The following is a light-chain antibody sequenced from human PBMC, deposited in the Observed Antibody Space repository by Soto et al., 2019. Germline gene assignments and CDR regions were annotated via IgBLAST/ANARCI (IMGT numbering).Light chain of an antibody. Sequence: EIVLTQSPATLSLSPGERATLSCRASRTVGSYLAWYQQKPGQAPRLLIYDASNRATGIPARFSGSGSGTDFTLTINSPEPEDSAVYYCQQRSNWPSITVGQGTRLEI. CDR1: RTVGSY. CDR2: DAS. J-gene: IGKJ5*01. CDR3: QQRSNWPSIT. V-gene: IGKV3-11*01.